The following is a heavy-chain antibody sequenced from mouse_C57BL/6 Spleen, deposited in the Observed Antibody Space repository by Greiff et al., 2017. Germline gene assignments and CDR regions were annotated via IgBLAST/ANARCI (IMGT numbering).Heavy chain of an antibody. D-gene: IGHD2-2*01. Sequence: EVKLMESGGGLVKPGGSLKLSCAASGFTFSSYAMSWVRQTPEKRLEWVATISDGGSYTYYPDNVKGRFTISRDNAKNNLYLQMSHLKSEDTAMYYCAREGVTTRYFDYWGQGTTLTVSS. CDR1: GFTFSSYA. CDR3: AREGVTTRYFDY. V-gene: IGHV5-4*01. CDR2: ISDGGSYT. J-gene: IGHJ2*01.